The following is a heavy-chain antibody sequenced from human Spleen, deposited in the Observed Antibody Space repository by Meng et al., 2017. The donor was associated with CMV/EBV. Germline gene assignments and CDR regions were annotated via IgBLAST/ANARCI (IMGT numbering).Heavy chain of an antibody. CDR1: GGSISSYY. Sequence: GGSLRLSCTVSGGSISSYYWSWIRHAPGKGLEWVSVIYSGGSSTYYADSVKGRFTISRDNSKSTLYLQMNSLRAEDTAVYYCAKNSMLCGGDCYGNWGQGTLVTVSS. V-gene: IGHV3-23*03. CDR3: AKNSMLCGGDCYGN. D-gene: IGHD2-21*01. CDR2: IYSGGSST. J-gene: IGHJ4*02.